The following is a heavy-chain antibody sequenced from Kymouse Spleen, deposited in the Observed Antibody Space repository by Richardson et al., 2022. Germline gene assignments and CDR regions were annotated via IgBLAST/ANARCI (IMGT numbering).Heavy chain of an antibody. CDR2: IRSKANSYAT. Sequence: EVQLVESGGGLVQPGGSLKLSCAASGFTFSGSAMHWVRQASGKGLEWVGRIRSKANSYATAYAASVKGRFTISRDDSKNTAYLQMNSLKTEDTAVYYCTRPFMVRGVTYYYYGMDVWGQGTTVTVSS. V-gene: IGHV3-73*02. D-gene: IGHD3-10*01. J-gene: IGHJ6*02. CDR1: GFTFSGSA. CDR3: TRPFMVRGVTYYYYGMDV.